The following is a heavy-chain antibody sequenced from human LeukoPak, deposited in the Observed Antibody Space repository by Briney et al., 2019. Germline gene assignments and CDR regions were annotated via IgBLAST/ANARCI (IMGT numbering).Heavy chain of an antibody. J-gene: IGHJ6*03. V-gene: IGHV3-21*06. CDR1: GFTFSSYS. D-gene: IGHD4-11*01. CDR2: ISSSSSYI. CDR3: ARSTVTSSYYYMDV. Sequence: GGSLRLSCAASGFTFSSYSMNWVRQAPGKGLEWVSSISSSSSYIYYADSVKGRFTISRDNAKNSLHLQMNSLRAEDTAVYFCARSTVTSSYYYMDVWGKGTTVIVSS.